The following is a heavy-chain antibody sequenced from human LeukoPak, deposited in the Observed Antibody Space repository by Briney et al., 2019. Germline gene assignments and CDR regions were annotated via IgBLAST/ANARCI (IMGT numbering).Heavy chain of an antibody. D-gene: IGHD4-17*01. CDR1: GFTFSSYS. CDR2: ISSSSSYI. CDR3: ARENIKNTVTNDY. Sequence: GGSLRLSCAASGFTFSSYSMNWVRQAPGNGLEWVSSISSSSSYIYYADSVKGRFTISRDNAKNSLYLQMNSLRAEDTAVYYCARENIKNTVTNDYWGQGTLVTVSS. J-gene: IGHJ4*02. V-gene: IGHV3-21*01.